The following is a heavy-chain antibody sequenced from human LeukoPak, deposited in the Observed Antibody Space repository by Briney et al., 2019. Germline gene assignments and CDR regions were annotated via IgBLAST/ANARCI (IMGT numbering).Heavy chain of an antibody. CDR3: ARQGAGTTVTTDFDI. V-gene: IGHV5-51*01. CDR1: GYSFTSYW. J-gene: IGHJ3*02. D-gene: IGHD4-17*01. CDR2: IYPGDSDT. Sequence: GESLKISCKGSGYSFTSYWIGWVRQMPGKGLEWMGIIYPGDSDTRYSPSFQGQVTISADKSISTAYLQWSSLKASDTAMYYCARQGAGTTVTTDFDIWGQGTMVTVSS.